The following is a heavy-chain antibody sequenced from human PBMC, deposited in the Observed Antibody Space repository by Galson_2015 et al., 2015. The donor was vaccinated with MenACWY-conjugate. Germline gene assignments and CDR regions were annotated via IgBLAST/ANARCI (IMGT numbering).Heavy chain of an antibody. CDR2: LHPNCANT. CDR3: ARQTADGYKLDF. V-gene: IGHV1-2*04. D-gene: IGHD5-24*01. CDR1: GYTFTGHY. J-gene: IGHJ4*02. Sequence: SVKVSCKASGYTFTGHYLHWVRQAPGQGLEWMGWLHPNCANTNYAQNFQAWVTMTWDTSISTAYLEVSRLRSDDTAVYYCARQTADGYKLDFWGQGTLVTVSS.